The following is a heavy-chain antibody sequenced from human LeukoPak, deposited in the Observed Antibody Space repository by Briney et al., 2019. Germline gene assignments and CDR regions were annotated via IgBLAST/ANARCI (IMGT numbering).Heavy chain of an antibody. D-gene: IGHD6-19*01. CDR2: IYYSGST. V-gene: IGHV4-30-4*01. Sequence: SETLSLTCTVSGGSISSGDYYWSWIRQPPGKGLEWIGYIYYSGSTYYNPSLKSRVTISVDTSKNQFSLKLSSVTAADTAVYYCARAPGIAVAGTPEYNWFDPWGQGTLVIVSS. J-gene: IGHJ5*02. CDR3: ARAPGIAVAGTPEYNWFDP. CDR1: GGSISSGDYY.